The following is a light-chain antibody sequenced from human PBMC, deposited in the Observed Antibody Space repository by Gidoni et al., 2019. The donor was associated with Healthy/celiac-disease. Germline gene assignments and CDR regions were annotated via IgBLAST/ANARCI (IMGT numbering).Light chain of an antibody. CDR2: KDS. CDR3: QSADSSGTPVV. J-gene: IGLJ2*01. Sequence: YALTQPPSVSVSPGQTARITCSGDALPKQYAYWYKQKPGTAPVLVIYKDSERPSGIPERFSGSSSGTTVTLTISGVQAEDEADYYCQSADSSGTPVVFGGGTKLTVL. CDR1: ALPKQY. V-gene: IGLV3-25*02.